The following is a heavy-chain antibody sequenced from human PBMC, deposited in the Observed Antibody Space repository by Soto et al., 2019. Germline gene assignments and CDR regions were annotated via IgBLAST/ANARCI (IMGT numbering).Heavy chain of an antibody. CDR2: ISGSGGST. J-gene: IGHJ4*02. CDR3: AKDVGRVAGLYFDY. D-gene: IGHD6-19*01. Sequence: EVQLLESGGGLVQPGGSLRLSCAASGFTFSSYAMSWVRQSQGKGLEWVSAISGSGGSTYSADSVKGRFTIPRDNSTNTLYLQSNSLRAEDTAVYYCAKDVGRVAGLYFDYWGQGPLVTVSS. CDR1: GFTFSSYA. V-gene: IGHV3-23*01.